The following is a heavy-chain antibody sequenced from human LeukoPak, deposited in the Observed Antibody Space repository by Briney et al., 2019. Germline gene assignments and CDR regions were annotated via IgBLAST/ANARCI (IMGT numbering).Heavy chain of an antibody. CDR2: IYSGGST. J-gene: IGHJ4*02. CDR1: GFTVSSNY. V-gene: IGHV3-66*02. CDR3: ARAEQLLLDY. Sequence: GGSLSLSCAASGFTVSSNYMSWVRQAPGKGLEWVSVIYSGGSTYYADSVKGRFTISRDNSKNTLYLQMNSLRAEDTAVYYCARAEQLLLDYWGQGTLVTVSS. D-gene: IGHD6-6*01.